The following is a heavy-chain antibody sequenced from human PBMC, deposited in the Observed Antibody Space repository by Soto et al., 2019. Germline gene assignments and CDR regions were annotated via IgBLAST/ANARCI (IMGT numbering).Heavy chain of an antibody. CDR1: GYPFTTHA. CDR2: INAGSGNK. CDR3: AREHDYLTAYSFDY. D-gene: IGHD3-9*01. V-gene: IGHV1-3*01. J-gene: IGHJ4*01. Sequence: ASVKVSCKASGYPFTTHAIHWVRQAPGQGLEWMGWINAGSGNKKYSERFQGRVTITRDTSAATAYMELSSLRSDVTAVYFCAREHDYLTAYSFDYWGRGNLVTVSS.